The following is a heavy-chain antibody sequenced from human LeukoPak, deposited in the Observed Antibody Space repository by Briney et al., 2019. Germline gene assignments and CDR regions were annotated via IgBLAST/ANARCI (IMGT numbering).Heavy chain of an antibody. D-gene: IGHD6-19*01. Sequence: SETLSLTCSVSGDSISVSFYYWGWIRQPPGKALEWIGSVYYSGTTSYNPSLKSRVTISVDMSKNHFSLRLRSVTAADTAMYYCARGTLYRGWSYYLDFWGQGSQVTVSS. J-gene: IGHJ4*02. CDR2: VYYSGTT. CDR1: GDSISVSFYY. V-gene: IGHV4-39*07. CDR3: ARGTLYRGWSYYLDF.